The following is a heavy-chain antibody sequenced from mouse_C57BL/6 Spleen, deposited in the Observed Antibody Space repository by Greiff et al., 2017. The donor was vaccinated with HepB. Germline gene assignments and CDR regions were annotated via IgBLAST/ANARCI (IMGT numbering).Heavy chain of an antibody. Sequence: DVKLVESGGGLVKPGGSLKLSCAASGFTFSDYGMHWVRQAPEKGLEWVAYISSGSSTIYYADTVKGRFTISRDNAKNTLFLQMTSLRSEDTAMYYCANGYRWFAYWGQGTLVTVSA. D-gene: IGHD2-14*01. CDR2: ISSGSSTI. CDR1: GFTFSDYG. CDR3: ANGYRWFAY. V-gene: IGHV5-17*01. J-gene: IGHJ3*01.